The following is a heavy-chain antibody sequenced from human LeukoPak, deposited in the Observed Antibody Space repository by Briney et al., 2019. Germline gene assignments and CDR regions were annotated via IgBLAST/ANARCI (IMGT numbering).Heavy chain of an antibody. CDR2: ISYDGSNK. J-gene: IGHJ4*02. CDR1: GFTFSSYA. Sequence: GGSLRLSCAASGFTFSSYAMHWVRQAPGKGLEWVAVISYDGSNKYYADSVKGRFTIARDNSKNTLYLQMNSLRAEDTAVYYCARTTYYYGSSGYHYFDYWGQGTLVTVSS. D-gene: IGHD3-22*01. CDR3: ARTTYYYGSSGYHYFDY. V-gene: IGHV3-30-3*01.